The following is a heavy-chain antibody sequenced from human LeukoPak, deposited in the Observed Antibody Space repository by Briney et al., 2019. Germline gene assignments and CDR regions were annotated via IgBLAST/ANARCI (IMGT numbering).Heavy chain of an antibody. V-gene: IGHV1-3*01. CDR3: ARDLFVFGLPQYYFDY. CDR1: GYPFPNYA. J-gene: IGHJ4*02. D-gene: IGHD3-10*01. Sequence: ASVKVSCKASGYPFPNYAMHWVRQAPGQRLEWMGWINAGNGNTKYSQKFQGRVTITRDTSASTAYMELSCLRSEDTAVYYCARDLFVFGLPQYYFDYWGQGTLVTVSS. CDR2: INAGNGNT.